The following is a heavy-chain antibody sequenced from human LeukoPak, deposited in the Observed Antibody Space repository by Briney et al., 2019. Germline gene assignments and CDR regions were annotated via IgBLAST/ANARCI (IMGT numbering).Heavy chain of an antibody. V-gene: IGHV3-48*01. CDR2: ISSSSSTI. D-gene: IGHD3-22*01. CDR1: GFTFSSYS. J-gene: IGHJ4*02. Sequence: GRSLRLSCAASGFTFSSYSMNWVRQAPGKGLEWVSYISSSSSTIYYADSVKGRFTISRDNAKNSLYLQMNSLRAEDTAVYYCARDLYDSSGYSPLDYWGQGTLVTVSS. CDR3: ARDLYDSSGYSPLDY.